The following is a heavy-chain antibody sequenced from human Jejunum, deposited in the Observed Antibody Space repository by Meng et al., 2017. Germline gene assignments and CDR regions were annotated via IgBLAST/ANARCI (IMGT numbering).Heavy chain of an antibody. CDR3: ATAYIVNPFDY. Sequence: VQLVESGGGLVQPGGSLRLACAASGFTFSSYSMHWVRQAPGKGLEWVAVISYDGSSKYYADSVKGRFTISRDSSKNTLFLQMNSLRAEDTAVYYCATAYIVNPFDYWGQGTLVTVSS. J-gene: IGHJ4*02. V-gene: IGHV3-30-3*01. D-gene: IGHD1-1*01. CDR1: GFTFSSYS. CDR2: ISYDGSSK.